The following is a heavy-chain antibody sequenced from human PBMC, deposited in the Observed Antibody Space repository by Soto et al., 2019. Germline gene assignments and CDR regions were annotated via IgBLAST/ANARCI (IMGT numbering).Heavy chain of an antibody. CDR1: GYTFTSYG. CDR2: ISAYNGNT. V-gene: IGHV1-18*01. CDR3: ARDGRGDIVVVPAAPLDP. Sequence: ASVKVSCKASGYTFTSYGISWVRQAPGQGLEWMGWISAYNGNTNYAQKLQGRVTMTTDTSTSTAYMELRSLRSDDTAVYYCARDGRGDIVVVPAAPLDPWGQGTLVTVSS. D-gene: IGHD2-2*01. J-gene: IGHJ5*02.